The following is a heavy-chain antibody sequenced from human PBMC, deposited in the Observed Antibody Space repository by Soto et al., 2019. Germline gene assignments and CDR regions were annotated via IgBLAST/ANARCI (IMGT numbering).Heavy chain of an antibody. D-gene: IGHD6-19*01. CDR1: GFTFSAVY. V-gene: IGHV3-11*05. Sequence: QVQLEESGGGLVKPGGSLRLSCAASGFTFSAVYMSWIRQAPNKGLEYISYISSSGTSANYADSVKGRFTISRDNAKHSLYLQMNSLRAEDPAVYYCARDRGAVTGQYFDYWGQGALVTVSS. CDR3: ARDRGAVTGQYFDY. J-gene: IGHJ4*02. CDR2: ISSSGTSA.